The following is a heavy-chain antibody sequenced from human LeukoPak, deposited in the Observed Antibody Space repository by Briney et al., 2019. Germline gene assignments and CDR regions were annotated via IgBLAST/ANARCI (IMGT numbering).Heavy chain of an antibody. CDR1: GFTFTSHE. D-gene: IGHD6-19*01. J-gene: IGHJ3*01. Sequence: GGSLRLSCAASGFTFTSHEMNWIRQAPGKGLEWVSYISSSGDTIYYADSVRGRFAISRDNAKNSLYLQMNSLRAEDTAVYYCARAQWLADDAFDVWGQGTMVTVSS. CDR3: ARAQWLADDAFDV. V-gene: IGHV3-48*03. CDR2: ISSSGDTI.